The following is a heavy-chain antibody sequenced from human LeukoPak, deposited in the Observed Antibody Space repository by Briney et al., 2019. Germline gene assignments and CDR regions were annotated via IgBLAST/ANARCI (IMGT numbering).Heavy chain of an antibody. CDR1: GFTFSSYA. CDR2: ISYDGSNK. V-gene: IGHV3-30*04. Sequence: PGGSLRLSCAASGFTFSSYAMHRVRQAPGKGLEWVAVISYDGSNKYYADSVKGRFTISRDNSENTLYLQMNSLRAEDTAVYYCASSLGSQWPNDYWGQGTLVTVSS. D-gene: IGHD6-19*01. J-gene: IGHJ4*02. CDR3: ASSLGSQWPNDY.